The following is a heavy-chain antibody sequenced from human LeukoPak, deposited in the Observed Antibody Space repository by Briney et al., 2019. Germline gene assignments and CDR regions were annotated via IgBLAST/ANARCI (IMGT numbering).Heavy chain of an antibody. CDR3: ARNPVAGDWYFDL. J-gene: IGHJ2*01. CDR2: ISSSGSTI. D-gene: IGHD6-19*01. V-gene: IGHV3-48*03. CDR1: GFTFSSYE. Sequence: PGGSLRLSCAASGFTFSSYEMNWVRQAPGKGLEWVSYISSSGSTIYYADSVKGRFTISGDNAKNSLYLQMNSLRAEDTAVYYCARNPVAGDWYFDLWGRGTLVTVSS.